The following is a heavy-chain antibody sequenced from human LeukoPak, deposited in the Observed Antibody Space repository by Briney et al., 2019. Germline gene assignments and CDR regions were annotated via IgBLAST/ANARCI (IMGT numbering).Heavy chain of an antibody. Sequence: GESLKISCKGSGYSFTSYWIGWVRQMPGKGLEWMGIIYPGDSYTNYSPSFQGHVTISADKSISTAYLQWSSLKASDTAMYYCATSYYYYGMDVWGRGTTVTDSS. V-gene: IGHV5-51*01. J-gene: IGHJ6*02. CDR2: IYPGDSYT. CDR1: GYSFTSYW. CDR3: ATSYYYYGMDV.